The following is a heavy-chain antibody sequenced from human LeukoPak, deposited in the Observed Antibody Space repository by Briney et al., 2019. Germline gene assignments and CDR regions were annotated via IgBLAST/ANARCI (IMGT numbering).Heavy chain of an antibody. CDR1: GFTVSSNY. J-gene: IGHJ6*03. CDR3: ARLKQQLVRLLSRDTTYYYYYYMDV. Sequence: PGGSLRLSCAASGFTVSSNYMSWVRQAPGKGLEWVANIKQDGSEKYYVDSVKGRFTISRDNAKNSLYLQMNSLRAEDTAVYYCARLKQQLVRLLSRDTTYYYYYYMDVWGKGTTVTVSS. CDR2: IKQDGSEK. V-gene: IGHV3-7*01. D-gene: IGHD6-13*01.